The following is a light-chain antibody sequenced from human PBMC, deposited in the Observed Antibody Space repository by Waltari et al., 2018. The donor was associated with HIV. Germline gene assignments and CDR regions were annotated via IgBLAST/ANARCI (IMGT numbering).Light chain of an antibody. Sequence: QSALTQPRSVSGSPGQSVTISCTGPSSAVGGSNFVSWYQQHPGKAPKLVIYDVSKWPSGVPDRFSGSKSGNTASLTISGLQAEDEADYYCCSYTGSYTWVFGGGTELTVL. J-gene: IGLJ3*02. V-gene: IGLV2-11*01. CDR1: SSAVGGSNF. CDR2: DVS. CDR3: CSYTGSYTWV.